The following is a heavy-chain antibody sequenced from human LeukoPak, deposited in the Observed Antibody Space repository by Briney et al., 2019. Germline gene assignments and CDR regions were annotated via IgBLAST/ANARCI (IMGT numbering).Heavy chain of an antibody. CDR1: GYTLTELS. D-gene: IGHD3-22*01. Sequence: GASVKVSCKVSGYTLTELSMHWVRQAPGKGLEWMGGFDPEDGETIYAQKFQGRVTMTEDTSTDTAYMELSSLRSEDTAVYYCATVGDSSGYYYLSFDYWGQGTLVTVSS. V-gene: IGHV1-24*01. J-gene: IGHJ4*02. CDR3: ATVGDSSGYYYLSFDY. CDR2: FDPEDGET.